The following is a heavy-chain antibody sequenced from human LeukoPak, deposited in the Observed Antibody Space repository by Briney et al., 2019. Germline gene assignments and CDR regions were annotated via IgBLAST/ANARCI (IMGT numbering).Heavy chain of an antibody. V-gene: IGHV3-73*01. Sequence: GGSLRLSCAASGFTFSDSYMHWVRQASGKGLEWVGLIRTKTRNYAATYAESVKGRFTISRDDSKNTTYLQMNSLKMEDTAVYYCTRQNCTGGSCSYVDCWGQGTLVTVSS. J-gene: IGHJ4*02. D-gene: IGHD2-8*02. CDR3: TRQNCTGGSCSYVDC. CDR2: IRTKTRNYAA. CDR1: GFTFSDSY.